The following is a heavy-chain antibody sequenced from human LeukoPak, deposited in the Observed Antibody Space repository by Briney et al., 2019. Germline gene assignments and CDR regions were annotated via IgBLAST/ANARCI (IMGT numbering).Heavy chain of an antibody. CDR2: INPGDTDS. D-gene: IGHD3-10*01. Sequence: GESLKISCKGTGYSFSTYWIVWVRQMPGKGLEWVGIINPGDTDSTYSPSFQGQVIISADMSISTAYLQWSSLKASDTAMYYCAVSPAAYYYGSGTYYWGQGTLVTVSS. CDR1: GYSFSTYW. J-gene: IGHJ4*02. CDR3: AVSPAAYYYGSGTYY. V-gene: IGHV5-51*01.